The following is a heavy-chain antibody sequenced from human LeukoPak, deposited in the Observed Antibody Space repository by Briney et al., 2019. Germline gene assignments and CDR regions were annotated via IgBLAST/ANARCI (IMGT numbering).Heavy chain of an antibody. CDR1: GYTFIGYY. Sequence: ASVKVSCKASGYTFIGYYMHWVRQAPGQGLEWMGWINPNSGGTNYAQKFQGRVTMTRDTSISTAYMELSRLRSDDTAVYYCARRSSNYDFWSGALDWFDPWGQGTLVTVSS. CDR2: INPNSGGT. J-gene: IGHJ5*02. D-gene: IGHD3-3*01. V-gene: IGHV1-2*02. CDR3: ARRSSNYDFWSGALDWFDP.